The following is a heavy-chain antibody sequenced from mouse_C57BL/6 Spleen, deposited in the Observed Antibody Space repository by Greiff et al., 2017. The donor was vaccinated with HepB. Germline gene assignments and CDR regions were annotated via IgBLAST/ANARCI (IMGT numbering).Heavy chain of an antibody. CDR3: ARWDYDYDGGFAY. J-gene: IGHJ3*01. Sequence: EVQGVESGGGLVQPGGSLSLSCAASGFTFTDYYMSWVRQPPGKALEWLGFIRNKANGYTTEYSASVKGRFTISRDNSQSILYLQMNALRAEDSATYYCARWDYDYDGGFAYWGQGTLVTVSA. V-gene: IGHV7-3*01. D-gene: IGHD2-4*01. CDR2: IRNKANGYTT. CDR1: GFTFTDYY.